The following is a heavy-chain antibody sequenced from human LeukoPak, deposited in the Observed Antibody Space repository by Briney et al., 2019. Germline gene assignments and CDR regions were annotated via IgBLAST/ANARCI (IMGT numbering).Heavy chain of an antibody. CDR3: AKGQPTVAARLFGY. CDR2: INHSGST. V-gene: IGHV4-34*01. CDR1: GGSFSGYY. J-gene: IGHJ4*02. D-gene: IGHD2-15*01. Sequence: PSETLSLTCAVYGGSFSGYYWNWIRQPPGKGLEWIGEINHSGSTNYNPSLKSRVTISVDTSKNQLSLNLSSVTAADTAVYYCAKGQPTVAARLFGYWGQGTLVTVSS.